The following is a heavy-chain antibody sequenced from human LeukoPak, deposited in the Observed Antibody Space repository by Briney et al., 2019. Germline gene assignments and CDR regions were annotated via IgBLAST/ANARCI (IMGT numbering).Heavy chain of an antibody. CDR3: ARHALLWFGELSLSHHFDY. CDR2: IYYSGST. CDR1: GGSFSSSSYC. V-gene: IGHV4-39*01. Sequence: PSETLSLTCTVSGGSFSSSSYCWGWIRQPPGKGLEWIGSIYYSGSTYYNPSLKSRVTISVDTSKNQFSLKLSSVTAADTAVYYCARHALLWFGELSLSHHFDYWGQGTLVTVSS. D-gene: IGHD3-10*01. J-gene: IGHJ4*02.